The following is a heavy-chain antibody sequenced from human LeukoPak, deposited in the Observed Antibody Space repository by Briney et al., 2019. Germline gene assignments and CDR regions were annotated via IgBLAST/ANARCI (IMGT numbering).Heavy chain of an antibody. CDR2: INTNTGNP. J-gene: IGHJ6*03. Sequence: ASVKVSCKASGYTFTSYAMNWVRQAPGQGLEWMGWINTNTGNPTYAQGFTGRFVFSLDTSVSTAYLQISSLKAEDTAVYYCARSSTIAAAGYYYYYYMDVWGKGTTVTVSS. V-gene: IGHV7-4-1*02. CDR1: GYTFTSYA. D-gene: IGHD6-13*01. CDR3: ARSSTIAAAGYYYYYYMDV.